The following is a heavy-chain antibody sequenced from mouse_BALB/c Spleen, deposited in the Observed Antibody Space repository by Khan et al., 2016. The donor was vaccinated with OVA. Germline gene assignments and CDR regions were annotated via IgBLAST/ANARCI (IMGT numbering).Heavy chain of an antibody. J-gene: IGHJ4*01. CDR1: GYTFTNYW. CDR2: INPSTGNS. Sequence: QVQLKQSGAELTKPGASVKMSCKASGYTFTNYWMHWVKQRPGQGLEWIGYINPSTGNSECNQRFKDKATMTAEKSSSKASMQRSSRTSADSAVDYCARYYYAMDYWGQGTSVTVSS. V-gene: IGHV1-7*01. CDR3: ARYYYAMDY.